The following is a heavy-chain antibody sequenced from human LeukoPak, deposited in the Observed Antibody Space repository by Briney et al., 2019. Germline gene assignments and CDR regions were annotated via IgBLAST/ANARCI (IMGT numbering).Heavy chain of an antibody. CDR1: GFTFSSYG. J-gene: IGHJ4*02. Sequence: GGSLRLSCAASGFTFSSYGMHWVRQAPGKGLEWVAVISYDGSNKYYADSVKGRFTISRDNSKNTLFLQVNSLRAEDTAVYHCAKIGGYSNNFDSWGQGTLVTVSS. CDR3: AKIGGYSNNFDS. D-gene: IGHD4-11*01. CDR2: ISYDGSNK. V-gene: IGHV3-30*18.